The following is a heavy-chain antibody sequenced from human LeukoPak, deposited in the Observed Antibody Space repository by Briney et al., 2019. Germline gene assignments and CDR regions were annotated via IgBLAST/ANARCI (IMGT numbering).Heavy chain of an antibody. CDR3: AKAGITGTGYWFDP. CDR2: IYSGGIT. CDR1: GFTFSGYY. Sequence: GGSLRLSCAVSGFTFSGYYMSWVRQAPGKGLEWVSPIYSGGITYYADSVKGRFTISRDNSKNTLYLQMNSLRAADTSVYYCAKAGITGTGYWFDPWGQGTLVTVSS. J-gene: IGHJ5*02. D-gene: IGHD1-20*01. V-gene: IGHV3-53*01.